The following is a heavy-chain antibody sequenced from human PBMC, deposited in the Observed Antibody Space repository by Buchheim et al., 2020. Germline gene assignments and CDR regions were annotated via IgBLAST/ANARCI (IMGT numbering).Heavy chain of an antibody. D-gene: IGHD3-3*01. CDR3: AREFNPNLSGANYYYYGMDV. CDR1: GFTLSNYW. CDR2: LTSDGSST. Sequence: EVQLVESGGGLVHPGGSLRLSCAASGFTLSNYWMYWVRQTPGKGLEWVSCLTSDGSSTVYADSVRGRFTISRDNSKNTLYLQMNSLRAEDTAVYYCAREFNPNLSGANYYYYGMDVWGQGTT. J-gene: IGHJ6*02. V-gene: IGHV3-74*01.